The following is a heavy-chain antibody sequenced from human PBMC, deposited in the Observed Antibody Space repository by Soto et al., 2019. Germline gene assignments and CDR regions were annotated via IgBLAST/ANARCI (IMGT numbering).Heavy chain of an antibody. V-gene: IGHV4-30-2*01. CDR1: GGSISSGGYS. CDR3: ARTYGSGSYSYFDY. Sequence: LSLTCAVSGGSISSGGYSWSWIRQPPGKGLEWIGYIYHSGSTYYNPSLKSRVTISVDRSKNQFSLKLSSVTAADTAVYYCARTYGSGSYSYFDYWGQGTLVTVSS. J-gene: IGHJ4*02. CDR2: IYHSGST. D-gene: IGHD3-10*01.